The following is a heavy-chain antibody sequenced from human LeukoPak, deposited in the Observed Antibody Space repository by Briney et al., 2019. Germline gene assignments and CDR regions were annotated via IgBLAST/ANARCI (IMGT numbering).Heavy chain of an antibody. CDR1: AGSISSNY. V-gene: IGHV4-59*01. J-gene: IGHJ4*02. D-gene: IGHD3-16*01. Sequence: SETLSLTCTVYAGSISSNYWSWIRQPPGKGLEWIGYVSYTGSTNYNPSLRSRVTISLDTSKNHLSLNLRSGSAADTAVYYCARDGAPGGAAYFDYWGQGSLVTVSS. CDR3: ARDGAPGGAAYFDY. CDR2: VSYTGST.